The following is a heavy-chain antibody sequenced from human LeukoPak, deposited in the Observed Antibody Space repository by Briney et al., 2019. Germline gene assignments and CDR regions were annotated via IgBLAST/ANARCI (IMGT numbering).Heavy chain of an antibody. J-gene: IGHJ4*02. V-gene: IGHV3-21*01. Sequence: SGGSLRLSCAASGFTFSSYSMNWVRQAPGKGLEWVSSISSSSSYIYYADSVKGRFTISRDNAKNSLYLQMNSLRAEDTAVYYCARERSYYGSGSYYENYWGQGTLVTVPS. D-gene: IGHD3-10*01. CDR1: GFTFSSYS. CDR3: ARERSYYGSGSYYENY. CDR2: ISSSSSYI.